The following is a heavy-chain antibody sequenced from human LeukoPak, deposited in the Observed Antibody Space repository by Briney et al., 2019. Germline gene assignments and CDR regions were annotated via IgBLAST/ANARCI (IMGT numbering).Heavy chain of an antibody. CDR3: AREGHGSSSLAY. J-gene: IGHJ4*02. CDR1: GFTFSSYG. Sequence: PGGSLRLSCAASGFTFSSYGMHWVRQAPGKGLEWVAVMWYDGSNKYYADSVKGRFTISRDNSKNTLYLQMNSLRAEDTAVYYCAREGHGSSSLAYWGQGTLVTVSS. CDR2: MWYDGSNK. V-gene: IGHV3-33*01. D-gene: IGHD6-13*01.